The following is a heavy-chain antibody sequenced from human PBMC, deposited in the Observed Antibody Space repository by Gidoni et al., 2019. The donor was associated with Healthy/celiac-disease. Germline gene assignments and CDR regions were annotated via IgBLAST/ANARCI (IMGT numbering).Heavy chain of an antibody. CDR2: IYAGDSDT. CDR1: GYSFTSYW. V-gene: IGHV5-51*01. J-gene: IGHJ3*02. Sequence: EVPLVQSGAAVKKHGESLKISCKGSGYSFTSYWIGWVRQMPGKGLEWMGIIYAGDSDTSDSPSFQGQVTISADKSISTAYLQWSSLKASDTAMYYCASQRGRGDAYGTFDIWGQGTMVTVSS. CDR3: ASQRGRGDAYGTFDI. D-gene: IGHD4-17*01.